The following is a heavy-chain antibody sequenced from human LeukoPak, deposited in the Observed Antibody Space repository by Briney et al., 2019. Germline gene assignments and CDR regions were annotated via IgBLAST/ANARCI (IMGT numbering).Heavy chain of an antibody. J-gene: IGHJ6*02. CDR3: AREKAPYYDHSSGYFRYGMDV. CDR1: GYTFTGYY. V-gene: IGHV1-2*02. CDR2: INPNSGGT. Sequence: ASVKVSCKGSGYTFTGYYMHWVRQAPGEGGEWMGWINPNSGGTNYAQNFQASATITSATSISTAYMELSRLRSADTAVYYSAREKAPYYDHSSGYFRYGMDVWGQGTTVTVSS. D-gene: IGHD3-22*01.